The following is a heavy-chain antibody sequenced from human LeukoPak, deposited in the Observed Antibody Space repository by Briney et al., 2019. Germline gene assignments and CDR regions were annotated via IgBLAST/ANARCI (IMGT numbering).Heavy chain of an antibody. CDR2: INLNNGFT. Sequence: GASVKVSCKSSGYTFSVYFVHWVRRAPGQGLEWMGWINLNNGFTDYAHNLQGRVTMTRDTSITTAYMELSGLTSDDTAVYYCARDDPRDLVDIDYWGQGTLVTVSS. J-gene: IGHJ4*02. CDR1: GYTFSVYF. D-gene: IGHD3/OR15-3a*01. CDR3: ARDDPRDLVDIDY. V-gene: IGHV1-2*02.